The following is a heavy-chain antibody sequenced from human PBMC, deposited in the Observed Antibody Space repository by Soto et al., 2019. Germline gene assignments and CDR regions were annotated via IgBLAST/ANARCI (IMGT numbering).Heavy chain of an antibody. CDR3: AKDEEVRGGPGIHYYYYAMDV. CDR2: ISYDGSNK. D-gene: IGHD3-10*01. J-gene: IGHJ6*02. CDR1: GFTFSSYG. V-gene: IGHV3-30*18. Sequence: GGSLRLSCEASGFTFSSYGMPWVRQAPGKGLEWVAVISYDGSNKYYADSVKGRFTISRANSKNTLYLQMNSLRAEDTAVYYCAKDEEVRGGPGIHYYYYAMDVWGPGTTVTVSS.